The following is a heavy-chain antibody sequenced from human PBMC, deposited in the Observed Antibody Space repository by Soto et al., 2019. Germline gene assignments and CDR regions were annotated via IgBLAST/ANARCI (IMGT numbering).Heavy chain of an antibody. D-gene: IGHD3-10*01. Sequence: SVKVSCKASGGTFSSYAISWVRQAPGQGLEWMGGIIPIFGTANYAQKFQGRVTITADESTSTAYMELSSLRSEDTAVYYCASCITMVRGVIKNYGMDVWSQGTTVTVSS. J-gene: IGHJ6*02. V-gene: IGHV1-69*13. CDR2: IIPIFGTA. CDR3: ASCITMVRGVIKNYGMDV. CDR1: GGTFSSYA.